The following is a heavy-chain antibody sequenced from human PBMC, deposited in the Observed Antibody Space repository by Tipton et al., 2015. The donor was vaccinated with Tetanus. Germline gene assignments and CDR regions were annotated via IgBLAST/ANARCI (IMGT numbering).Heavy chain of an antibody. J-gene: IGHJ4*02. D-gene: IGHD2-2*01. CDR3: ARGSVVITSAKCLDY. V-gene: IGHV4-34*01. CDR2: ISDSGGT. Sequence: TLSLTCGASGGSFGGYYWSWIRQPPGKGLEWIGEISDSGGTNYNPPLKSRVTMSIDTSKKQFSLNLTSVTAADTALYFCARGSVVITSAKCLDYWGQGTQVTVSS. CDR1: GGSFGGYY.